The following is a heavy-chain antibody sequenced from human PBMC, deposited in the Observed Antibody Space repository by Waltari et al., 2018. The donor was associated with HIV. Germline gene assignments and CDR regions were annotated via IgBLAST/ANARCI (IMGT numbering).Heavy chain of an antibody. CDR1: GFSVSRYW. Sequence: EVQLVQSGGGLVQPGGSRRLSCAASGFSVSRYWMHWVRQIPGKGLVWVSRINPDGNTINYADSVGGRFTIARDYAKNTLYLQMNSLRDEDTAMYYCVKDMFGEYDYWGQGTLVTVSS. D-gene: IGHD3-10*02. J-gene: IGHJ4*02. V-gene: IGHV3-74*01. CDR2: INPDGNTI. CDR3: VKDMFGEYDY.